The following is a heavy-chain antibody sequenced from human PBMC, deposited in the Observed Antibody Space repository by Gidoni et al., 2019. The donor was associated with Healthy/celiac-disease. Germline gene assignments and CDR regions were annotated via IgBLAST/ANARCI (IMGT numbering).Heavy chain of an antibody. Sequence: QLQLQESGPGLVKPSETLSLTCTVSGGSISSSSYYWGWIRQPPGKGLEWIGSIYYTGSHYYNPSLKSRVTISVDTSKNQFSLKLSSVTAADTAVYYCARRRTGIFDYWGQGTLVTVSS. CDR2: IYYTGSH. CDR3: ARRRTGIFDY. V-gene: IGHV4-39*01. J-gene: IGHJ4*02. CDR1: GGSISSSSYY. D-gene: IGHD7-27*01.